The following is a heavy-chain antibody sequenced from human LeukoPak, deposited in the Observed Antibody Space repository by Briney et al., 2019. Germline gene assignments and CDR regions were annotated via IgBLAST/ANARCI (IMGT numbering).Heavy chain of an antibody. D-gene: IGHD5-18*01. J-gene: IGHJ4*02. CDR2: IKSKSDGGTT. Sequence: GGSLRLPCPASGFISSNAWMSWVGQPPGKGRELVGRIKSKSDGGTTDYAAPVKDRFTISRDDSKDTLYLQMNSLKTDDTAVYYCTTAGSYTYGSWGQGTLVTVSS. CDR3: TTAGSYTYGS. V-gene: IGHV3-15*01. CDR1: GFISSNAW.